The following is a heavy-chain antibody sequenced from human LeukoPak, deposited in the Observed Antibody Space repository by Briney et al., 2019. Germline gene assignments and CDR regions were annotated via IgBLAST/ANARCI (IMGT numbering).Heavy chain of an antibody. D-gene: IGHD3-10*01. CDR1: GFTFSSYA. J-gene: IGHJ4*02. Sequence: QPGRSLRLSCAASGFTFSSYAMHWVRQAPGKGLEWVAIIWYDGSDKYYADSVKGRFTISRDNSKNTLYLQMNSLRAEDTAVYYCARGANYYGSGSYYSPPTYFDYWGQGTLVTVSS. CDR3: ARGANYYGSGSYYSPPTYFDY. CDR2: IWYDGSDK. V-gene: IGHV3-33*08.